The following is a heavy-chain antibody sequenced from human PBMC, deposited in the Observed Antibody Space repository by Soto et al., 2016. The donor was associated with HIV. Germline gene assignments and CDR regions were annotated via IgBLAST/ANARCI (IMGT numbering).Heavy chain of an antibody. D-gene: IGHD3-9*01. CDR3: ARGYFDITGYYFDY. CDR2: IYSSGST. CDR1: GDSIRSFY. V-gene: IGHV4-4*07. Sequence: VQLRVSGPALVKPSETLSVTCSVSGDSIRSFYWNWIRQPAGKELEWIGHIYSSGSTKYNPSLKSRVTMSIDNSKNQFSLKLTSVTAADTAVYYCARGYFDITGYYFDYWGQGALVTVSS. J-gene: IGHJ4*02.